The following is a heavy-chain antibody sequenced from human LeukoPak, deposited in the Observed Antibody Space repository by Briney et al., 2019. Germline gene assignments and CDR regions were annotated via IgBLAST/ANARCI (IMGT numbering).Heavy chain of an antibody. CDR1: RGTFSSYA. D-gene: IGHD2-8*01. CDR2: IIPIFCTA. CDR3: ARYRVSLGYCTNGVCSTTSYFAY. Sequence: SVTVSFMACRGTFSSYAISWVRQAPGQGLEWLGGIIPIFCTANYAKKFQGRVTITTDEATSTAYMELSSLRSEATAVYYCARYRVSLGYCTNGVCSTTSYFAYWGQGTLVTVSS. J-gene: IGHJ4*02. V-gene: IGHV1-69*05.